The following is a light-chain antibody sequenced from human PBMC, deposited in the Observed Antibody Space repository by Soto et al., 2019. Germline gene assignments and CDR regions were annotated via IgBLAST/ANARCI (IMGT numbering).Light chain of an antibody. CDR2: QDS. J-gene: IGLJ2*01. CDR1: KLGDKY. Sequence: SYELTQPPSVSVSPGQTASITCSGDKLGDKYACWYQQKPGQSPVLVIYQDSKRPSGIPERFSGSNSGNTATLTISGTQAMDEADYYCQAWDRSTALVGGGTKVTVL. V-gene: IGLV3-1*01. CDR3: QAWDRSTAL.